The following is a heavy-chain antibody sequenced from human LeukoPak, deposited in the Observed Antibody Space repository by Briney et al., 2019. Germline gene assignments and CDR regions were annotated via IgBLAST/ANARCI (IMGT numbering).Heavy chain of an antibody. CDR3: ARDSAPYGDYAFDY. CDR2: IIPILGIA. D-gene: IGHD4-17*01. J-gene: IGHJ4*02. V-gene: IGHV1-69*04. Sequence: SVKVSCKASGGTFSSYAISWVRQAPGQGLEWMGRIIPILGIANYAQKFQGRVTITADKSTSTAYMELSSLRSEDTAVYYCARDSAPYGDYAFDYWGQGTLVTVSS. CDR1: GGTFSSYA.